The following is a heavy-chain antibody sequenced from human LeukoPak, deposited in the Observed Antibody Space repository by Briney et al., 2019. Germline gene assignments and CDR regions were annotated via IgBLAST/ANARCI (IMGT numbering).Heavy chain of an antibody. CDR2: IYTSGST. CDR1: GGSISSYY. V-gene: IGHV4-4*07. Sequence: SETLSLTCTVSGGSISSYYWSWIRQPAGKGLEWIGRIYTSGSTNYNPSLKSRVTMSVDTSKNQFSLKLSSVTAADTAVYYRARDLRDGYNPYYYYYMDVWGKGTTVTVSS. J-gene: IGHJ6*03. CDR3: ARDLRDGYNPYYYYYMDV. D-gene: IGHD5-24*01.